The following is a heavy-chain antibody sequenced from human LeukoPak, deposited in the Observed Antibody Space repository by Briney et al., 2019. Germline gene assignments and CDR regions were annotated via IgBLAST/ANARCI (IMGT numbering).Heavy chain of an antibody. CDR1: GFTFSSYA. CDR2: ISGSGGST. CDR3: AKEHYYDSSGYPVYFDY. Sequence: GASLRLSCAASGFTFSSYAMSWVRQAPGKGLEWVSAISGSGGSTYYADSVKGRFTISRDNSKNTLYLQMNSLRAEDTAVYYCAKEHYYDSSGYPVYFDYWGQGTLVTVSS. J-gene: IGHJ4*02. D-gene: IGHD3-22*01. V-gene: IGHV3-23*01.